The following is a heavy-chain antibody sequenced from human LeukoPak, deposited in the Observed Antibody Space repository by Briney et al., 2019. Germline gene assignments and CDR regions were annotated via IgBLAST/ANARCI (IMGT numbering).Heavy chain of an antibody. CDR1: GFTFSNAW. V-gene: IGHV3-15*01. J-gene: IGHJ4*02. Sequence: GGSLRLSCAASGFTFSNAWMSWVRQAPGKGLEWVGRIKSKTDGGTTDYAAPVKGRFTISRDDSKDTLYLQMNSLKTEDTAVYYCTTDQSKDFWSGDRPNYWGQGTLVTVSS. CDR3: TTDQSKDFWSGDRPNY. CDR2: IKSKTDGGTT. D-gene: IGHD3-3*01.